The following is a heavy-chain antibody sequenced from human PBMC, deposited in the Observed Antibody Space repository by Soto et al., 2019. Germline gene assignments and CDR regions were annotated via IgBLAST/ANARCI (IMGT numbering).Heavy chain of an antibody. CDR1: GYTFTSYD. CDR2: MNPNSGNT. CDR3: ARGLYYYGSSGPDDAFDI. Sequence: QVQLVQSGAEVKKPGASVKVSCKTSGYTFTSYDINWVRQATGQGLEWTGWMNPNSGNTGYAQKFQGRVTMTRNTSISTAYMELSSLRSEDTAVYYCARGLYYYGSSGPDDAFDIWGQGTMVTVS. V-gene: IGHV1-8*01. D-gene: IGHD3-22*01. J-gene: IGHJ3*02.